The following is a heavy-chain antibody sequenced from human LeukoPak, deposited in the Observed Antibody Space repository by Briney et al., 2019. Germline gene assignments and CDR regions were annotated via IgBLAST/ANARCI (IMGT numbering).Heavy chain of an antibody. V-gene: IGHV3-30*04. CDR1: GFTFSSYA. D-gene: IGHD1-1*01. J-gene: IGHJ5*02. CDR2: ISYDGSNK. CDR3: ARAMGNWNDASELDP. Sequence: PGGSLRLSCAASGFTFSSYAMHWVRQAPGKGLEWVAVISYDGSNKYYADYVKGRFTISRDNSKNTLYLQMNSLRAEDTAVYYCARAMGNWNDASELDPWGQGTLVTVSS.